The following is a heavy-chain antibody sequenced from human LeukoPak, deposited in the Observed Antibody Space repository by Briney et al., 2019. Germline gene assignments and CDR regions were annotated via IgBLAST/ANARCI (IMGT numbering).Heavy chain of an antibody. Sequence: GGSLRLSCAASGFTFSDYYMSWIRQAPGKGLEWVPYISSSGSTIYYADSVKGRFTISRDNAKNSLYLQMNSLRAEDTAVYYCARGRYYDSSGNIFDYWGQGTLVTVSS. V-gene: IGHV3-11*01. CDR3: ARGRYYDSSGNIFDY. J-gene: IGHJ4*02. CDR1: GFTFSDYY. CDR2: ISSSGSTI. D-gene: IGHD3-22*01.